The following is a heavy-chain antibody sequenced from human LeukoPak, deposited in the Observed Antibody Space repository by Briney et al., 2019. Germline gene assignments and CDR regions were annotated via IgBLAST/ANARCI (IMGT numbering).Heavy chain of an antibody. CDR3: ARARAGGGEPTGFDY. J-gene: IGHJ4*02. V-gene: IGHV4-30-2*01. D-gene: IGHD3-9*01. Sequence: SETLSLTCAVYGGSFSGYSWSWIRQPPGKGLEWIGYIYHSGSTYYNPSLKSRVTISVDRSKNQFSLKLSSVTAADTAVYYCARARAGGGEPTGFDYWGQGTLVTVSS. CDR2: IYHSGST. CDR1: GGSFSGYS.